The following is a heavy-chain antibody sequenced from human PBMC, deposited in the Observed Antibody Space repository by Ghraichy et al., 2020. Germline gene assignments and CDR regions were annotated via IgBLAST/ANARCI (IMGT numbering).Heavy chain of an antibody. CDR1: GGSISSSSYY. V-gene: IGHV4-39*07. Sequence: SETLSLTCTVSGGSISSSSYYWGWIRQPPGKGLEWIGSIYYSGSTYYNPSLKSRVTISVDTSKNQFSLKLSSVTAADTAVYYCASVDIVATRAWGVVYYWGQGTLVTVSS. CDR3: ASVDIVATRAWGVVYY. J-gene: IGHJ4*02. CDR2: IYYSGST. D-gene: IGHD5-12*01.